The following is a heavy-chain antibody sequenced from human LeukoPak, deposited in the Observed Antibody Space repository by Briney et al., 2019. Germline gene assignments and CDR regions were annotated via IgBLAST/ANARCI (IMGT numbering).Heavy chain of an antibody. CDR1: GFTVSSNY. Sequence: GWSLRLSCAASGFTVSSNYMSWIWQAPGKGKELDSVIYSGGSTYYADTVKGRFTISRDNSKNTLYLQMNSLRAEDTAVYYCARDLRNEHRAFDIWGQGTMVTVSS. CDR2: IYSGGST. J-gene: IGHJ3*02. D-gene: IGHD1-1*01. V-gene: IGHV3-66*02. CDR3: ARDLRNEHRAFDI.